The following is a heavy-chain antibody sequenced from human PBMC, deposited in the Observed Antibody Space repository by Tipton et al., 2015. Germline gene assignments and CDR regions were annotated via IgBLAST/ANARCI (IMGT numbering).Heavy chain of an antibody. J-gene: IGHJ4*02. CDR2: ISAYNGNT. V-gene: IGHV1-18*01. Sequence: QVQLVQSGAEVKKPGASVTVSCKASGYTFPTYGISWVRQAPGQGLEWMGWISAYNGNTNYAQKFRGRVTMTTDTSTSTAYMELRTLRSDDTAVYYCARAPYGSSGYYRPFDYWGQGTLVTVSS. CDR1: GYTFPTYG. D-gene: IGHD3-22*01. CDR3: ARAPYGSSGYYRPFDY.